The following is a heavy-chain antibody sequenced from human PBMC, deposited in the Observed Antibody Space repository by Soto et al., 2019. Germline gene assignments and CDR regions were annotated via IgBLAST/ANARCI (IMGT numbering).Heavy chain of an antibody. CDR2: IHYSGGT. CDR1: GGSISSYY. J-gene: IGHJ4*02. CDR3: ATMGGSSTWYLDY. Sequence: PSETLSLTCTVSGGSISSYYWSWIRQPPGKGLEWIGYIHYSGGTNYNPSLKSRVTISVDTSKNHFSLKLISVTAADTAVYYCATMGGSSTWYLDYWGPGTLVTVSS. D-gene: IGHD6-13*01. V-gene: IGHV4-59*08.